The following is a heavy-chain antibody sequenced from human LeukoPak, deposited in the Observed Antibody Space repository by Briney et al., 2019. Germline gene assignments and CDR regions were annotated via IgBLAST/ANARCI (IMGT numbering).Heavy chain of an antibody. V-gene: IGHV1-18*01. Sequence: ASVKVSCKASGYSFTCFGISWVRQAPGQGLEWMGWSSAYNGNTNYVQKFQGRVTMTTDTSTSTAYMELRSLRSDDTAVFYCVRDLGVDTSMIFFDFWGQGTLVTVSS. D-gene: IGHD5-18*01. CDR2: SSAYNGNT. CDR1: GYSFTCFG. J-gene: IGHJ4*02. CDR3: VRDLGVDTSMIFFDF.